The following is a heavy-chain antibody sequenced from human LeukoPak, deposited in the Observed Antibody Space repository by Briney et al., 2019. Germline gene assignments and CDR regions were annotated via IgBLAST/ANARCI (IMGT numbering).Heavy chain of an antibody. D-gene: IGHD6-13*01. J-gene: IGHJ4*02. CDR1: GFTFSSYA. CDR3: ARPQLVSPRLIGY. Sequence: GSLRLSCAASGFTFSSYAMSWVRQAPGKGLEWVSAISGNSGGSTYYADSVKGRFTISRDNAKNSLYLQMNSLRAEDTAVYYCARPQLVSPRLIGYCSQGTLVTVSS. V-gene: IGHV3-23*01. CDR2: ISGNSGGST.